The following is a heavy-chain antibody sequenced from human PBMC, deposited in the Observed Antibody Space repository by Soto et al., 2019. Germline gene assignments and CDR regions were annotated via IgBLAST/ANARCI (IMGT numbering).Heavy chain of an antibody. D-gene: IGHD2-8*01. J-gene: IGHJ4*02. CDR2: VYYRGRS. CDR3: VSQRTSVLTQAYFDY. V-gene: IGHV4-39*01. Sequence: SETLSLTCTVSGGSVSNSNYYWGWIRQSPGKGLEWIGSVYYRGRSYYKSSVKSRVTISVATSKNQFSLNLNSVTASDTAVYFCVSQRTSVLTQAYFDYWGPGALVTVSS. CDR1: GGSVSNSNYY.